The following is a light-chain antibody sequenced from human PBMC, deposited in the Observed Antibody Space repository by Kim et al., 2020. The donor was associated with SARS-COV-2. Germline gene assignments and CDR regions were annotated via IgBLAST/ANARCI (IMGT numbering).Light chain of an antibody. Sequence: EIVLTQSPGTLLLSPGERATLSCRASQSVTSGYLAWYQQKPGQAPRLLIYGAYSRATGVPDSFSGSGSGTVFILYISRLEPEDLAVFYCQQYNVSSWAFGQGTKV. CDR1: QSVTSGY. CDR2: GAY. CDR3: QQYNVSSWA. V-gene: IGKV3-20*01. J-gene: IGKJ1*01.